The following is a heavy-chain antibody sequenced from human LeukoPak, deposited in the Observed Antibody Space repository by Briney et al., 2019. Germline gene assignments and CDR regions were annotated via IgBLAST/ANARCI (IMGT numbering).Heavy chain of an antibody. CDR3: ARDAPSVVTPGYFDY. V-gene: IGHV4-4*07. Sequence: SETLSLTCTVSCGSISSYYWSWIRQPAGKGLEWIGRNYTIGSTNYNPSLKSRFTMSVDTSKNQFSLKLSSVTAADTAVYYCARDAPSVVTPGYFDYWGQGTLVTVSS. CDR2: NYTIGST. D-gene: IGHD4-23*01. J-gene: IGHJ4*02. CDR1: CGSISSYY.